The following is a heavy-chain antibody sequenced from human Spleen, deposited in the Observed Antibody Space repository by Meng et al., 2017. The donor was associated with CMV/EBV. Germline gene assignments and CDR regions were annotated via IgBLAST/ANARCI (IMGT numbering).Heavy chain of an antibody. CDR3: AGVEAGGDFDY. D-gene: IGHD2-15*01. V-gene: IGHV1-69*10. CDR1: GGTFSTYA. CDR2: IIPNLGII. Sequence: SVKVSCKASGGTFSTYAISWVRQAPGQGLEWMGGIIPNLGIINYAQKFQGTVTITADKSSSTAYMELTGLSSEATATYYCAGVEAGGDFDYWGQGTLVTVSS. J-gene: IGHJ4*02.